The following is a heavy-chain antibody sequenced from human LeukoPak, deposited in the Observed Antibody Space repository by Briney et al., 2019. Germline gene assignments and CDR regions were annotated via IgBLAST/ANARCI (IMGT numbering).Heavy chain of an antibody. V-gene: IGHV3-11*01. CDR2: ISSSGSTI. D-gene: IGHD6-13*01. CDR3: AKHSSSWYKVGWFDP. Sequence: KPGGSLRLSCAASGFTFSDYYMSWIRQAPGKGLEWVSYISSSGSTIYYADSVKGRFTISRDNSKNTLYLQMNSLRAEDTAVYYCAKHSSSWYKVGWFDPWGQGTLVTVSS. CDR1: GFTFSDYY. J-gene: IGHJ5*02.